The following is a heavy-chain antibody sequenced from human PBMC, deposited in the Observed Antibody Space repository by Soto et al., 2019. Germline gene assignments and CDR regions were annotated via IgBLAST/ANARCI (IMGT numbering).Heavy chain of an antibody. D-gene: IGHD3-10*01. CDR3: ASMVRGVMYY. CDR1: GNTSTSYG. V-gene: IGHV1-18*01. CDR2: ISAYNGNT. Sequence: ASVKVSCKASGNTSTSYGISWVRQAPGQGLEWMGWISAYNGNTNYAQKLQGRVTVTTDTSTSTAYMELRSLRSDDTAVYYCASMVRGVMYYWGQGTLVTVSS. J-gene: IGHJ4*02.